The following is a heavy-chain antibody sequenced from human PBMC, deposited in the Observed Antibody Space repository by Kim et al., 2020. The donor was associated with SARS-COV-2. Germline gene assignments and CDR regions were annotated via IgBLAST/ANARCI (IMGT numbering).Heavy chain of an antibody. J-gene: IGHJ4*02. CDR2: DAET. V-gene: IGHV5-51*01. CDR3: ARICDY. Sequence: DAETRYSPSFQGQVTISADESISTAYLQWSSLEASDSAMYYCARICDYWGQGTLVTVSS. D-gene: IGHD3-10*01.